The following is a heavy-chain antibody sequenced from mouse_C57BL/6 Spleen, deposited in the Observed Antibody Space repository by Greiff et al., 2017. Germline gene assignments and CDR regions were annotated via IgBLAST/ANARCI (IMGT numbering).Heavy chain of an antibody. Sequence: QVQLQQSGPGLVQPSQSLSITCTVSGFSLTSYGVHWVRQSPGKGLEWLGVIWRGGSTDYNAAFMSRLSITKDNSTSQVFFKMNRLQADDTAIYYCAKNDGNYEGGGYYDVWGTGTTVTVAS. CDR3: AKNDGNYEGGGYYDV. CDR2: IWRGGST. V-gene: IGHV2-5*01. D-gene: IGHD2-1*01. J-gene: IGHJ1*03. CDR1: GFSLTSYG.